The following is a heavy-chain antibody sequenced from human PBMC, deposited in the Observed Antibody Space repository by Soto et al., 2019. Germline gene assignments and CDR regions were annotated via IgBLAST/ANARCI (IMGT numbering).Heavy chain of an antibody. CDR3: ARDGRRYSGYPFYYYYYGMDV. V-gene: IGHV1-69*12. CDR1: GGTFSSYA. J-gene: IGHJ6*02. D-gene: IGHD3-22*01. Sequence: QVQLVQSGAEVKKPGSSVKVSCKASGGTFSSYAISWVRQAPGQGLEWMGGIIPIFGTANYAQKFQGRVTITADESTSTAYMELSSLRSEDTAVYYCARDGRRYSGYPFYYYYYGMDVWGQGTTVTVSS. CDR2: IIPIFGTA.